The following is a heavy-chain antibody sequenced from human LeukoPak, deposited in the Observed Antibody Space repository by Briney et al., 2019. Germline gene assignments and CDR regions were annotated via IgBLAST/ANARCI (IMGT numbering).Heavy chain of an antibody. J-gene: IGHJ6*03. CDR1: GFSFSSYN. D-gene: IGHD1-26*01. CDR2: ITTSSTYT. V-gene: IGHV3-21*01. CDR3: ARDPYSGTYGNTYYYYMDV. Sequence: GGSLRLSCEASGFSFSSYNMDWVRQTPGKGLEWISSITTSSTYTFYADSVKGRFTISRDNARNSLYLQMNSLRVEDTAVYYCARDPYSGTYGNTYYYYMDVWSKGTTVTISS.